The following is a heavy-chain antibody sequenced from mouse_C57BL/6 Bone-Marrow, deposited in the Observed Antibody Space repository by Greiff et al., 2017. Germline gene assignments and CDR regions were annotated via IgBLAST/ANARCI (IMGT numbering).Heavy chain of an antibody. V-gene: IGHV1-64*01. Sequence: VQLQQPGAELVKPGASVKLSCKASGYTFTSYWMHWVKQRPGQGLEWIGMIHPNSGSTNYNEKFKSKATLTVDKSSSTAYMQLSSLTSEDSAVYYCARGDVYYDSSNGYWGQGTTLTVSS. CDR2: IHPNSGST. CDR3: ARGDVYYDSSNGY. D-gene: IGHD1-1*01. J-gene: IGHJ2*01. CDR1: GYTFTSYW.